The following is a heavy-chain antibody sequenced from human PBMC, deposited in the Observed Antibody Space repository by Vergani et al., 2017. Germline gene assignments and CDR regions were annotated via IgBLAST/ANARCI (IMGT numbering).Heavy chain of an antibody. CDR1: GASINNDFYY. V-gene: IGHV4-61*02. CDR3: ARDNKQLRPRAFDL. D-gene: IGHD4-23*01. Sequence: QVQLQESGPGLVKPSQTLSLTCTVSGASINNDFYYWHWIRQPAGKGLEWIGRIYVSGITDYNSSLQSRVSMSVDTSKNQFSLTLTSVTAADTAGYYCARDNKQLRPRAFDLWDQVTMVTVS. J-gene: IGHJ3*01. CDR2: IYVSGIT.